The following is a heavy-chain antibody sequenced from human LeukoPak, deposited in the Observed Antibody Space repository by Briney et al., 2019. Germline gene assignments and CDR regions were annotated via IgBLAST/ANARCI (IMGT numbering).Heavy chain of an antibody. Sequence: ASVKVSCKASGYTFTSYGISWVRQAPGQGLEWMGRLNPNIGGTSYAQKFQGRVTMTRDTSTDTAYIQLSSLRSTDTAVYFCARALGVGFGQNAYYFGHWGQGTLVTVSS. J-gene: IGHJ4*02. V-gene: IGHV1-2*06. CDR2: LNPNIGGT. CDR1: GYTFTSYG. D-gene: IGHD1-26*01. CDR3: ARALGVGFGQNAYYFGH.